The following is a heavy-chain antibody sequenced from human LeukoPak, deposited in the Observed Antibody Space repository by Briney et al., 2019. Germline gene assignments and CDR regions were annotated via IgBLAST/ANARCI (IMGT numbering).Heavy chain of an antibody. Sequence: GGSLRLSCTASGFTFGDYAMSWVRQAPGKGLEWVGFIRSKVYGGTPEYAASVKGRFTISRDDSKGIAYLQMNSLKTEDTAMYYCTRDQTPYYWGQGTLVTVSS. CDR3: TRDQTPYY. CDR2: IRSKVYGGTP. V-gene: IGHV3-49*04. CDR1: GFTFGDYA. J-gene: IGHJ4*02.